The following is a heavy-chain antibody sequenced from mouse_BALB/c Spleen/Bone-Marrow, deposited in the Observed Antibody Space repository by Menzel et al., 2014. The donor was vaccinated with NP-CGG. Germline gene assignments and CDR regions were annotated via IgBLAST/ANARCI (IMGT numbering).Heavy chain of an antibody. V-gene: IGHV1-69*01. CDR2: IDISDSYT. CDR1: GHTFTDHW. CDR3: ARGGANVDY. Sequence: VQLQESGAELVMPGASVKMSCKASGHTFTDHWMHWVKQRPGQGLEWIGAIDISDSYTTYNQKFKGKATLTVDESSSTAYMQLSRLTSDDSAVYYCARGGANVDYWGQGTTLTVSS. J-gene: IGHJ2*01.